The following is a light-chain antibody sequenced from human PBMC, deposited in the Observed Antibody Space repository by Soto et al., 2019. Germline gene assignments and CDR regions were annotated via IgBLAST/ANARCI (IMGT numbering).Light chain of an antibody. CDR3: QPYNRLSWT. J-gene: IGKJ1*01. CDR1: QSIAKG. V-gene: IGKV1-5*03. CDR2: KAS. Sequence: DIQMTQSPSTLSASVGDRVTITCRASQSIAKGLAWYQQKPGKAPKLLIYKASILQSGVPARFSGSGSGTDFTLTISSLQPDDVGDYFCQPYNRLSWTFGQGTKVEIK.